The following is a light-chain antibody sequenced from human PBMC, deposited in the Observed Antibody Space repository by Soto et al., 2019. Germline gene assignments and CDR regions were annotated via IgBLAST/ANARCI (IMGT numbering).Light chain of an antibody. V-gene: IGLV2-14*01. CDR3: SSYTTSGSVI. Sequence: QSALTQPASVSGSPGQSIAISCSGTSSDLGTYDYVSWYQQHPGKAPKLMLFDVNHRPSGVSDRFFGSKSGNTASLTISGLQAEDEADYYCSSYTTSGSVIFGGGTKLTVL. CDR1: SSDLGTYDY. J-gene: IGLJ2*01. CDR2: DVN.